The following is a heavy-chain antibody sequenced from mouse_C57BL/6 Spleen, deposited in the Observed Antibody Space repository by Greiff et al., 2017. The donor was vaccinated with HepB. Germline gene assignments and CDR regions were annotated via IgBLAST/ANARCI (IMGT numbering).Heavy chain of an antibody. J-gene: IGHJ2*01. CDR2: IDPSDSYT. V-gene: IGHV1-50*01. CDR3: ARANYGNYVGFDY. D-gene: IGHD2-1*01. Sequence: QVQLQQPGAELVKPGASVKLSCKASGYTFTSYWMQWVKQRPGQGLEWIGEIDPSDSYTNYNQKFKGKATLTVDTSSSPAYMQLSSLTSEDSAVYYCARANYGNYVGFDYWGQGTTLTVSS. CDR1: GYTFTSYW.